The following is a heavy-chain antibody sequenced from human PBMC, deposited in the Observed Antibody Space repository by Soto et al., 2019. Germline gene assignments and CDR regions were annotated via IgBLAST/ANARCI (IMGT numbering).Heavy chain of an antibody. J-gene: IGHJ4*02. CDR1: GFTFSSYG. D-gene: IGHD3-22*01. V-gene: IGHV3-30*18. CDR3: AKETYYYDSSGYYEHLDY. CDR2: ISYDGSNK. Sequence: GGSLRFSCAASGFTFSSYGMHWVRQAPGKGLEWVAVISYDGSNKYYADSVKGRFTISRDNSKNTLYLQMNSLRAEDTAVYYCAKETYYYDSSGYYEHLDYWGQGTLVTVSS.